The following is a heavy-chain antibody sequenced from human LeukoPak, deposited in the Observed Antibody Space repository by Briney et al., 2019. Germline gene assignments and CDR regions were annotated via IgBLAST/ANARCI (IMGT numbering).Heavy chain of an antibody. V-gene: IGHV1-46*01. CDR1: GYTFTSYY. CDR3: ARDSITIFGVASYYYYMDV. CDR2: INPSGGST. D-gene: IGHD3-3*01. Sequence: ASVKVSCKASGYTFTSYYMHWVRQAPGQGLEWMGIINPSGGSTSYAQKFQGRVTMTRDTSTSTVYMELSSLRSEDTAVYYCARDSITIFGVASYYYYMDVWGKGTTVTVSS. J-gene: IGHJ6*03.